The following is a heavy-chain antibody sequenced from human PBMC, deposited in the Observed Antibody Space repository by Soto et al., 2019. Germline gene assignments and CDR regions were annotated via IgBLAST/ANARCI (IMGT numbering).Heavy chain of an antibody. CDR2: IYHSGST. Sequence: QLQLQESGSGLVKPSQTLSLTCAVSGGSISSGGYSWSWIRQPPGKGLEWIGYIYHSGSTYYNPSLKSRVTISVDRSKNQFSLKLSSVTAADTAVYYCARGDSSGYGGWAFDIWGQGTMVTVSS. D-gene: IGHD3-22*01. V-gene: IGHV4-30-2*01. CDR3: ARGDSSGYGGWAFDI. CDR1: GGSISSGGYS. J-gene: IGHJ3*02.